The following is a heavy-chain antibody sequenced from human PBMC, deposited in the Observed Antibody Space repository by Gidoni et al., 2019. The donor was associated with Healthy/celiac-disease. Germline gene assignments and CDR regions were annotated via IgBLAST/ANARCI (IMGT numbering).Heavy chain of an antibody. CDR3: AKDLKYCSGGSCYSIFDY. J-gene: IGHJ4*02. CDR2: ISGSGGST. CDR1: GFTFSSYA. Sequence: EVQLLESGGGLVQPGGSLRLSCAASGFTFSSYAMSWVRQAPGKGLEWVSAISGSGGSTYYADSVKGRFTISRDNSKNTLYLQMNSLRAEDTAVYYCAKDLKYCSGGSCYSIFDYWGQGTLVTVSS. V-gene: IGHV3-23*01. D-gene: IGHD2-15*01.